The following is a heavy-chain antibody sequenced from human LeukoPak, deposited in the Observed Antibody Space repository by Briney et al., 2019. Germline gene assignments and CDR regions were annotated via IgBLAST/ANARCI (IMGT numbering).Heavy chain of an antibody. D-gene: IGHD6-13*01. CDR3: ARDRTRGSRNNWFDP. V-gene: IGHV3-23*01. Sequence: GGSLRLSCAASRFTFSSYAMGWVRQAPGKGLKWVSSISGSGDSTHYADSVKGRFTISRDNSKNTLYLQMNSLRAEDTAVYYCARDRTRGSRNNWFDPWGQGTLVTVSS. CDR2: ISGSGDST. CDR1: RFTFSSYA. J-gene: IGHJ5*02.